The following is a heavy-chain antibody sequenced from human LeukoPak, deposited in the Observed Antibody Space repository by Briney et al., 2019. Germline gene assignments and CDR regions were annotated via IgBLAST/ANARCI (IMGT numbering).Heavy chain of an antibody. J-gene: IGHJ4*02. CDR2: SSGSGGST. Sequence: GGSLRLSCAASGFSFSSYAMSWVRQAPGRGLEWVSASSGSGGSTYYADSVKGRFTIPRDNSKNTLYLQMNSLRAEDTAVYYCAKDPSIAARRGGYWGRGTLVIVSS. CDR3: AKDPSIAARRGGY. D-gene: IGHD6-6*01. V-gene: IGHV3-23*01. CDR1: GFSFSSYA.